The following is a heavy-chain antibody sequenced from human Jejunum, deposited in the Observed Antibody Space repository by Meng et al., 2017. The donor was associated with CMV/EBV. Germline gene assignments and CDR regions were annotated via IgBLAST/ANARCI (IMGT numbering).Heavy chain of an antibody. CDR1: GFTFSNYW. V-gene: IGHV3-74*01. Sequence: CTASGFTFSNYWMHWVRQAPGKGLVWVSRINSDGSRTNYADSVKGRIAISRDNAKNTLYLEKDSLTVEDTAVYYCARDRGDGYSLDYWGQGTLVTVSS. CDR3: ARDRGDGYSLDY. CDR2: INSDGSRT. J-gene: IGHJ4*02. D-gene: IGHD5-24*01.